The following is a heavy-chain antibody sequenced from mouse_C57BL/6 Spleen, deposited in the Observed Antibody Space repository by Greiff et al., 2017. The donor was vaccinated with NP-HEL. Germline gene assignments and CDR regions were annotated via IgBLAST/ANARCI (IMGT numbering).Heavy chain of an antibody. D-gene: IGHD2-4*01. CDR3: ARGIYYDYDGTFAY. CDR1: GYTFTSYW. J-gene: IGHJ3*01. V-gene: IGHV1-50*01. CDR2: IDPSDSYT. Sequence: QVQLKQPGAELVKPGASVKLSCKASGYTFTSYWMQWVKQRPGQGLEWIGEIDPSDSYTNYNQKFKGKATLTVDTSSSTAYMQLSSLTSEDSAVYYCARGIYYDYDGTFAYWGQGTLVTVSA.